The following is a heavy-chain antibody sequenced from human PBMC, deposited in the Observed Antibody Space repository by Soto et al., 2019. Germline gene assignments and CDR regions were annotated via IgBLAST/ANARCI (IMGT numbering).Heavy chain of an antibody. Sequence: QVQLVQSGAEVKKPGASVKVSCRASGDTFISHDINWVRQATGQGLEWMGWMNPNSGNTGYGQKFQGRLTLTRDTSISTAYMELSSLRSDDTAIYYCVRGAAPWGQGTLVTVSS. CDR1: GDTFISHD. CDR3: VRGAAP. J-gene: IGHJ5*02. CDR2: MNPNSGNT. V-gene: IGHV1-8*01.